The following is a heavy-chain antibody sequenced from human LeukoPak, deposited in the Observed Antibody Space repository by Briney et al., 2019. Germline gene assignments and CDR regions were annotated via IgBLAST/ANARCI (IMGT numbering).Heavy chain of an antibody. CDR1: GYSISSGYY. CDR3: ARDRRRITIFGVVVGFDP. V-gene: IGHV4-38-2*02. D-gene: IGHD3-3*01. CDR2: IYHSGST. Sequence: SETLSLTCTVSGYSISSGYYWGWIRQPPGKGLEWIGSIYHSGSTYYNPSLKSRVTISVDTSKNQFSLKLSSVTAADTAVYYCARDRRRITIFGVVVGFDPWGQGTLVAVSS. J-gene: IGHJ5*02.